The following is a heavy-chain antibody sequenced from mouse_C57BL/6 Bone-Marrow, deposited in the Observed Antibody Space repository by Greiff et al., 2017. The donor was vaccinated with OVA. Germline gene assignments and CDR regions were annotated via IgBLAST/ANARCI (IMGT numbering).Heavy chain of an antibody. Sequence: EVKLMESGGDLVKPGGSLKLSCAASGFTFSSYGMSWVRQTPDKRLEWVATISSGGSYTYYPDSVKGRFTISRDNAKNTLYLQMSSLKSEDTAMYYCASPITTVVESWYFDVWGTGTTVTVSS. CDR1: GFTFSSYG. D-gene: IGHD1-1*01. J-gene: IGHJ1*03. CDR2: ISSGGSYT. V-gene: IGHV5-6*01. CDR3: ASPITTVVESWYFDV.